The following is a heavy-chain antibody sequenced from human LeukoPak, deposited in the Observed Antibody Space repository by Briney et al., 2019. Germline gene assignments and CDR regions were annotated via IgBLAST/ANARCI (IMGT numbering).Heavy chain of an antibody. V-gene: IGHV3-73*01. CDR2: IRGKANSYAT. J-gene: IGHJ6*03. D-gene: IGHD3-16*01. CDR1: GFTFSGSA. Sequence: PGGSLKLSCAASGFTFSGSAMHWVRQASGKGLEWVGRIRGKANSYATAYAASVKGRFTISRDDSKNTAYLQMNSLKTEDTAVYYCTIGGYMDVWGKGTTVTVSS. CDR3: TIGGYMDV.